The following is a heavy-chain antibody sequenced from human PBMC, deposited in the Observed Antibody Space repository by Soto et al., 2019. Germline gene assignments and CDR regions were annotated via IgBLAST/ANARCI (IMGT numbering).Heavy chain of an antibody. J-gene: IGHJ6*02. Sequence: QVQLVQSGAEVKKPGASVKVSCTFTSYDINWVRQAAGQGLERMAWMNPNSGDTRFAQKFQGRVTMTRDTSKFTAYMELSNLRSEDTAVYYCARGPGSSDWRFSYYYMGVWDQGTTVTVSS. CDR3: ARGPGSSDWRFSYYYMGV. V-gene: IGHV1-8*01. D-gene: IGHD6-19*01. CDR1: FTSYD. CDR2: MNPNSGDT.